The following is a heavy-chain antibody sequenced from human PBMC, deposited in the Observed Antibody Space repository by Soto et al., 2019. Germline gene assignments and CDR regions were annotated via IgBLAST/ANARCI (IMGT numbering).Heavy chain of an antibody. V-gene: IGHV1-2*02. CDR1: GYTFTGYY. J-gene: IGHJ4*02. D-gene: IGHD1-26*01. Sequence: ASVKVSCKASGYTFTGYYMHWVRHAPVQGLEWMGCINPNSGGTNYAQKFQGRVTMTRDTSISTAYMELSRLRSDDTAVYYCARGFSVYERELPYYFDYWGQGTLVTVSS. CDR2: INPNSGGT. CDR3: ARGFSVYERELPYYFDY.